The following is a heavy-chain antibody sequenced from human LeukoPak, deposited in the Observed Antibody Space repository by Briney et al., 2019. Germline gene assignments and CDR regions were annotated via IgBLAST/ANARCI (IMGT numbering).Heavy chain of an antibody. V-gene: IGHV3-7*05. CDR1: GFIFSNYW. Sequence: GGSLRLSCAASGFIFSNYWMSWVRQAPGKGLQWVANIIQDGSEKYYVDSVKGRFSISRDNAKSSLYLQMDSLRAEDTAVYYCARDKSYGDSEDYWGQGTLVTVSS. CDR2: IIQDGSEK. J-gene: IGHJ4*02. CDR3: ARDKSYGDSEDY. D-gene: IGHD4-17*01.